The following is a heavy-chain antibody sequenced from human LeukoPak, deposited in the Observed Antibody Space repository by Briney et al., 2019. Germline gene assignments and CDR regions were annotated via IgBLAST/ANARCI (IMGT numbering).Heavy chain of an antibody. CDR3: AKDSGTFSRYFDL. J-gene: IGHJ2*01. Sequence: GGSLRLSCAASGFTFRSYAMSWVRQAPGKGLEWVAFIRYDGSNKYYADSVKGRFTISRDNSKNTLYLQMNSLRAEDTAVYYCAKDSGTFSRYFDLWGRGTLVTVS. CDR2: IRYDGSNK. CDR1: GFTFRSYA. D-gene: IGHD6-25*01. V-gene: IGHV3-30*02.